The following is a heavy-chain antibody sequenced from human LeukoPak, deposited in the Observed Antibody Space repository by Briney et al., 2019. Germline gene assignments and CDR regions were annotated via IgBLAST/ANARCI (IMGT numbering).Heavy chain of an antibody. Sequence: SETLSLTCTVSGGSSSSSSHYWGWIRQPPGKGLEWIGSIYYSGITYYNSSLKSRVTISVDTSKNQFSLKLSSVTAADTAVYYCARHSYDSSGYYLGFDLWGRGTVVTVSS. J-gene: IGHJ2*01. CDR1: GGSSSSSSHY. CDR2: IYYSGIT. V-gene: IGHV4-39*01. D-gene: IGHD3-22*01. CDR3: ARHSYDSSGYYLGFDL.